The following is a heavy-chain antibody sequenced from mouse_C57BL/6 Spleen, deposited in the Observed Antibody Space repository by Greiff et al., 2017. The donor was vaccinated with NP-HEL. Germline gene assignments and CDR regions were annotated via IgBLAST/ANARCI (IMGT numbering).Heavy chain of an antibody. CDR3: TREYYGSSSRYIDV. D-gene: IGHD1-1*01. Sequence: QVQLQQSGAELVRPGASVTLSCKASGYTFTDYEMHWVKQTPVHGLEWIGAIDPETGGTAYNQKFKGKAILTADKSSSTGYMELRSLTSEDSAVYYCTREYYGSSSRYIDVWGTGTTVTVSS. J-gene: IGHJ1*03. CDR1: GYTFTDYE. V-gene: IGHV1-15*01. CDR2: IDPETGGT.